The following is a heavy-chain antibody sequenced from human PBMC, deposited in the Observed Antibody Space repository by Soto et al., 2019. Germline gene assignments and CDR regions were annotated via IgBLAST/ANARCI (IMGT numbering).Heavy chain of an antibody. CDR3: TRSGRNNCPFAY. CDR2: IDAGNGDT. Sequence: ASVKVSCKTSGYTFTNYAIHWVRQAPGQRLEWMGWIDAGNGDTEFSQKFQGRVTMTRDTSASTAYMGLSSLTSEDTAVYFCTRSGRNNCPFAYWGRETRVTVSS. V-gene: IGHV1-3*01. CDR1: GYTFTNYA. J-gene: IGHJ4*02. D-gene: IGHD1-1*01.